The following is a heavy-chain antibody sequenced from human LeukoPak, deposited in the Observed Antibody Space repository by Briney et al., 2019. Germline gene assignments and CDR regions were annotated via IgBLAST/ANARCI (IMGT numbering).Heavy chain of an antibody. J-gene: IGHJ6*02. CDR2: ISWNSGSI. V-gene: IGHV3-9*02. D-gene: IGHD1-26*01. Sequence: PGGSLRLSCAASGFTSDDYAMHWVRQAPGKGLEWVSGISWNSGSIGYADSVKGRFAISRDNAKNSLYLQMNSLRAEDTALYYCAKDGGGSPHYYYYYGMDVWGQGTTVTVSS. CDR3: AKDGGGSPHYYYYYGMDV. CDR1: GFTSDDYA.